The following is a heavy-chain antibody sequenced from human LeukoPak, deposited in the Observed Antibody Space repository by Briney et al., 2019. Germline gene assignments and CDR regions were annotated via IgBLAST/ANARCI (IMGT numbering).Heavy chain of an antibody. D-gene: IGHD6-19*01. V-gene: IGHV4-59*01. Sequence: SETLSLTCTVSGGSISSYYWSWIRQPPGKGLEWIGYIYYSGSTNYNPSLKSRVTISVDTSKNQFSLKLSSVTAADTAVYYCARVTRWWQWLVPGSYYFDYWGQGTLVTVSS. CDR3: ARVTRWWQWLVPGSYYFDY. CDR2: IYYSGST. CDR1: GGSISSYY. J-gene: IGHJ4*02.